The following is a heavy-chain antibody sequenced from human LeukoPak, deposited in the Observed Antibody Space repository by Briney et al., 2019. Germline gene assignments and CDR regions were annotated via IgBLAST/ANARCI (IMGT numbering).Heavy chain of an antibody. V-gene: IGHV4-39*01. Sequence: SETLSLTCTVSGASISSSSYYWGWIRQPPGKGLEWIGSIYYSGSTYYNPSLRSRVTISVDTSKNQFSLKLSSVTAADTAVYYCARRSGSSGWTGNYWGQGTLVTVSP. J-gene: IGHJ4*02. CDR1: GASISSSSYY. D-gene: IGHD6-19*01. CDR3: ARRSGSSGWTGNY. CDR2: IYYSGST.